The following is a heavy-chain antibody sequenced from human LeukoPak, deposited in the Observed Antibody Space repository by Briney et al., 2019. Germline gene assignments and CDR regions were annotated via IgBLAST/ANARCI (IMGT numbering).Heavy chain of an antibody. Sequence: GGSLRLSCAACGFTFSSYWMSWVRHARGKGGEGVGNIKRGGSEKYCVDSVKGRFTISRDNDKNSLYMKMNSLRAEDTAVYYCARDLGYCSSTSCSGGDYWGQGTLVTVST. CDR2: IKRGGSEK. CDR3: ARDLGYCSSTSCSGGDY. J-gene: IGHJ4*02. D-gene: IGHD2-2*01. V-gene: IGHV3-7*01. CDR1: GFTFSSYW.